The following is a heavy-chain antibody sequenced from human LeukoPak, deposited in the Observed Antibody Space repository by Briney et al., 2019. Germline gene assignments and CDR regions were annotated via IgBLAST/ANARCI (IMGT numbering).Heavy chain of an antibody. CDR1: GGSISSYY. J-gene: IGHJ4*02. Sequence: SETLSLTCTVSGGSISSYYWSWLRQPPGKGLEWIGYIYYSGSTNYNPSLKSRVTISVDTSKNQFSLKLSSVPAADTAVYYCARNPGYSGFDYWGQGPLVTVSS. V-gene: IGHV4-59*01. CDR2: IYYSGST. D-gene: IGHD5-12*01. CDR3: ARNPGYSGFDY.